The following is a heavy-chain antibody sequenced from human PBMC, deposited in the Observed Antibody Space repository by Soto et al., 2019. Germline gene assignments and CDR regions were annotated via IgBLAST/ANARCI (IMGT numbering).Heavy chain of an antibody. CDR3: ARFFAAGTRGYLDS. J-gene: IGHJ4*02. V-gene: IGHV3-23*01. CDR1: GFIFSSYA. Sequence: EVQLLESGGGLVQPGGSLRLSCAASGFIFSSYAMSWVRQAPGKGLEWVSAMSGSGDNAYYADSMKGRFTIARGNSKNLLTLQMKSLRAEDTAIYYCARFFAAGTRGYLDSWGQGTLVTVSS. CDR2: MSGSGDNA. D-gene: IGHD3-3*01.